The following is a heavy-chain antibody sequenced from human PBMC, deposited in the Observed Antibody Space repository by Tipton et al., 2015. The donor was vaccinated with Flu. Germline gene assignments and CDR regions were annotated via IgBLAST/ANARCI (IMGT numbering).Heavy chain of an antibody. V-gene: IGHV4-38-2*02. CDR2: IYHSGST. CDR3: ARGPMITFGEETNFDY. J-gene: IGHJ4*02. D-gene: IGHD3-16*01. Sequence: TLSLTCTVSGYSISSGYYWGWIRQPPGKGLEWIGSIYHSGSTYYNPSLKSRVTISVDTSKNQFSLKLSSVTAADTAVYYWARGPMITFGEETNFDYWGQGTLVTVSS. CDR1: GYSISSGYY.